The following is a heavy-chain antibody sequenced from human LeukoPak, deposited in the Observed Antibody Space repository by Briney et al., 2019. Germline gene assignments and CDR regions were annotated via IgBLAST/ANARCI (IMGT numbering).Heavy chain of an antibody. CDR2: IYSGGIT. CDR1: GFTVSTNY. CDR3: ARGPGYSSSWYYFDY. V-gene: IGHV3-53*01. J-gene: IGHJ4*02. Sequence: GGSLRLSCAASGFTVSTNYMSWVRQAPGKGLEWVSVIYSGGITYYADSVKGRFTISRDNSKNTLFLQMNSLRADDTAVYYCARGPGYSSSWYYFDYWDQGTLVTVSS. D-gene: IGHD6-13*01.